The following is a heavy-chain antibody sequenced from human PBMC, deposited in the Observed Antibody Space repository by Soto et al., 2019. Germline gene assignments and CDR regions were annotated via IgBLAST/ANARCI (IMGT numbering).Heavy chain of an antibody. Sequence: VGSLRLSYAAAGFTCSGVGRHWVRQAPSKGLEWVAVIWYDGSNKDYADSVKGRFSISRDNSKNTLYLQMNSLRAEDTAVYYCAKSMVRGVIYNNWFDPWGQGTLVTVSS. D-gene: IGHD3-10*01. V-gene: IGHV3-33*06. J-gene: IGHJ5*02. CDR1: GFTCSGVG. CDR2: IWYDGSNK. CDR3: AKSMVRGVIYNNWFDP.